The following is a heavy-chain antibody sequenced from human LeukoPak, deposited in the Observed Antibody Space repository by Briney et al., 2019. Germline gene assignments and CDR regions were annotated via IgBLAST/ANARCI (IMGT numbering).Heavy chain of an antibody. J-gene: IGHJ5*02. V-gene: IGHV3-23*01. Sequence: PGGSLRLSCAASGFTFSSHAMSWVRQAPGKGLEWVSAISGSGGSTYYADSVKGRFTISRDNSKNTLYLQMNSLRAEDTAVYYCAKDRIAARTFDPWGQGTLVTVSS. D-gene: IGHD6-6*01. CDR3: AKDRIAARTFDP. CDR2: ISGSGGST. CDR1: GFTFSSHA.